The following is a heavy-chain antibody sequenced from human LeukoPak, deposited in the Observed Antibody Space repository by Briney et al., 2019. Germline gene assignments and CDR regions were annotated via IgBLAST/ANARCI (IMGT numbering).Heavy chain of an antibody. V-gene: IGHV4-59*01. CDR3: ARGPLSSGWYDFDY. CDR2: IYYTGST. J-gene: IGHJ4*02. Sequence: SETLSLTCNVSGGSISTYYWSWIRQPPGKGLQYIGDIYYTGSTNYNPSLKSRVTISIDTSKNQFYLKLNSVTSADTAVYYCARGPLSSGWYDFDYWGQGTLVTVSS. CDR1: GGSISTYY. D-gene: IGHD6-19*01.